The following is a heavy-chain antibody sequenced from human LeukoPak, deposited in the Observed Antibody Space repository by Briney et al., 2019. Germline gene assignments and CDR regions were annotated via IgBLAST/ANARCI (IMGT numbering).Heavy chain of an antibody. Sequence: PSETLSLTCAVYGGSFSGYYWSWIRQPPGKGLGWIGEINHSGSTNYNPSLKSRVTISVDTSKNQFSLKLSSVTAADTAVYYCARGKGYCSGGSCHNWLDPWGQGTLVTVSS. CDR2: INHSGST. V-gene: IGHV4-34*01. J-gene: IGHJ5*02. CDR1: GGSFSGYY. CDR3: ARGKGYCSGGSCHNWLDP. D-gene: IGHD2-15*01.